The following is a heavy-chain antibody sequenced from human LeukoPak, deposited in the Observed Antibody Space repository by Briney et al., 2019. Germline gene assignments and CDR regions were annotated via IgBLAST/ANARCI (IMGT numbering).Heavy chain of an antibody. CDR3: ARGDYGDYPEYYFDY. CDR1: GFTFSSYG. J-gene: IGHJ4*02. CDR2: IWYDGSNK. Sequence: GGSLRLSCAASGFTFSSYGMHWVRQAPGKGLEWVAVIWYDGSNKYYADSVKGRFTISRDNSKNTLYLQMNSLRAEDTAVYYCARGDYGDYPEYYFDYWGQGTLVTVSS. D-gene: IGHD4-17*01. V-gene: IGHV3-33*01.